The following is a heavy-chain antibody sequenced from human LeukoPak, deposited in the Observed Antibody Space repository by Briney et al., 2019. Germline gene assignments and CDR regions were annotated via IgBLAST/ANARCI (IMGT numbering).Heavy chain of an antibody. D-gene: IGHD3/OR15-3a*01. Sequence: ASVKVSCKASGYTFTSYGISWVRQAPGQGLEWMGWMNPNSGNAGYAQNFQGRVTITGDTSMSTAYMELSSLRSEDTAVYYCARVTSGFWTGYYDPFDIWGQGTMVTVSS. V-gene: IGHV1-8*03. CDR1: GYTFTSYG. CDR2: MNPNSGNA. J-gene: IGHJ3*02. CDR3: ARVTSGFWTGYYDPFDI.